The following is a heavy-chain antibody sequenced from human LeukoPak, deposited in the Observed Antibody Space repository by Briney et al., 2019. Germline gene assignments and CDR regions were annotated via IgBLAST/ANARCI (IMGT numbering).Heavy chain of an antibody. CDR1: GGSISSSSYY. CDR3: ARLRLPLSVTTPRINWYFDL. V-gene: IGHV4-39*07. D-gene: IGHD4-17*01. CDR2: IYYSGST. J-gene: IGHJ2*01. Sequence: SETLSLTCTVSGGSISSSSYYWGWIRQPPGKGLEWIGSIYYSGSTYYNPSLKSRVTISVDTSKNQFSLKLSSVTAADTAVYYCARLRLPLSVTTPRINWYFDLWGRGTLVTVSS.